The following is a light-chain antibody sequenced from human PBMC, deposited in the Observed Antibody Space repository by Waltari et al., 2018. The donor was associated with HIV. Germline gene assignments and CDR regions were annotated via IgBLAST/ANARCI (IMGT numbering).Light chain of an antibody. J-gene: IGLJ1*01. V-gene: IGLV1-47*01. CDR2: RNN. CDR3: ASWDASLSGHYV. CDR1: SSNIGSNY. Sequence: QSVLTQPPSASGTHGQRVTISCSGSSSNIGSNYVYWYQQVPGTAPKLLLYRNNQRPSGVPDRFSGSKSGTSASLAISGLRSEDEADYYCASWDASLSGHYVFGPGTRVTVL.